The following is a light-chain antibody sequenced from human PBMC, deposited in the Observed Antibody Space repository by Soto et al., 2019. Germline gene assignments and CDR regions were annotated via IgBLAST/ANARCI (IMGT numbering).Light chain of an antibody. CDR1: SSDVGAYNY. V-gene: IGLV2-8*01. CDR2: EIS. Sequence: QSVLTQPPSASGSPGQSVTISCTGTSSDVGAYNYVSWYQQHPGKAPKLMIYEISKRPSGVPDRFSASKSDNTASQTVSGQQGGDEGDYDCISYAGSKKWVFGGGTKQTVL. CDR3: ISYAGSKKWV. J-gene: IGLJ3*02.